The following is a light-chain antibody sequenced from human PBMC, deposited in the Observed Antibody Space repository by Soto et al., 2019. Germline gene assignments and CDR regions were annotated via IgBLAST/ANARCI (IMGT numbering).Light chain of an antibody. CDR2: SNN. CDR3: AAWDDSLNGYV. Sequence: QSALTQPPSASVTPGQRVTISCSGSSSNIGSNTVNWYQQLPGTAPKLLTYSNNQRPSGVPDRFSGSKSGTSASLAISGLQSEDEADYYCAAWDDSLNGYVFGTGTKVTVL. V-gene: IGLV1-44*01. J-gene: IGLJ1*01. CDR1: SSNIGSNT.